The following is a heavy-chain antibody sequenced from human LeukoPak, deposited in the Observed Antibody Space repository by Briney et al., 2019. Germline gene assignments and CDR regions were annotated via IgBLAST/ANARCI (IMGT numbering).Heavy chain of an antibody. D-gene: IGHD1-7*01. J-gene: IGHJ6*03. V-gene: IGHV1-2*02. Sequence: ASVNVSCKASGYTFTGYYMHWVRQAPGQGLEWMGWINPDSGGTNYAQKFQGRVTMTRDTSISTAYMELSRLRSDDTAVYYCARSSELGLYYYYYYMDVWGKGTTVTVSS. CDR1: GYTFTGYY. CDR2: INPDSGGT. CDR3: ARSSELGLYYYYYYMDV.